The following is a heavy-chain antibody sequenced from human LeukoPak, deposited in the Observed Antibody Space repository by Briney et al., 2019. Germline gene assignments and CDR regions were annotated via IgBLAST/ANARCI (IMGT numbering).Heavy chain of an antibody. J-gene: IGHJ4*02. D-gene: IGHD3-9*01. CDR1: GYTFIGYY. V-gene: IGHV1-2*02. CDR3: ARWSANYDILTGYSTSV. Sequence: ASVKVSCKASGYTFIGYYINWVRQAPGQGLEWMGWINPKSGGTNYERKFQGRVTMTRDTSISTAYMELSRLRSDDTAVYYCARWSANYDILTGYSTSVWGQGTLVTVSS. CDR2: INPKSGGT.